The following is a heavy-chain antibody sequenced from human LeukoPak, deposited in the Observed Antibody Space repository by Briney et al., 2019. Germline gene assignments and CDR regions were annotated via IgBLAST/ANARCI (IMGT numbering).Heavy chain of an antibody. V-gene: IGHV4-59*01. Sequence: SETLSLTCTVSGGSISSYYWSWIRQPPGKGLEWIGYIYYSGSTNYNPSLKSRVTISVDTSKNQFSLKLSSVTAADTAVYYCARAAFTFGGPKGYGMDVWGQGTTVTVSS. CDR3: ARAAFTFGGPKGYGMDV. CDR2: IYYSGST. J-gene: IGHJ6*02. CDR1: GGSISSYY. D-gene: IGHD3-16*01.